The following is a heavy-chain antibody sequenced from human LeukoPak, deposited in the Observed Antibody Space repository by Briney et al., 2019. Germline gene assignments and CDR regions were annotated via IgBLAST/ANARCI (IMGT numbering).Heavy chain of an antibody. J-gene: IGHJ4*02. CDR1: GGSISSSSYY. Sequence: SETLSLTCTVSGGSISSSSYYWGWIRQPPGKGLEWIGSIYYSGSTYYNPSLKSRVTISVDTSKNQFSLKLSSVTAADTAVYYCAREVTYYYDSSGNNWGQGTLVTVSS. CDR3: AREVTYYYDSSGNN. V-gene: IGHV4-39*07. D-gene: IGHD3-22*01. CDR2: IYYSGST.